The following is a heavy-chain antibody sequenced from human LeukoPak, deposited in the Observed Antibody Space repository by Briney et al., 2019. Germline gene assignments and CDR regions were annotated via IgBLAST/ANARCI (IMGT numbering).Heavy chain of an antibody. CDR3: ARDKSLDY. J-gene: IGHJ4*02. Sequence: SETLSLTCTVSGGSISSYYWSWIRQPPGKGLEWIGYIYYSGSTNYNPSLKSRVTISVDTSKNQFSLKLSSVTAADTAVYYCARDKSLDYWGQGTLVTVSS. CDR1: GGSISSYY. CDR2: IYYSGST. V-gene: IGHV4-59*12.